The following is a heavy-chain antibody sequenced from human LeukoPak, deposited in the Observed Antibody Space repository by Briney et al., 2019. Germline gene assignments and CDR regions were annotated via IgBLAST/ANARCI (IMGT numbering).Heavy chain of an antibody. V-gene: IGHV1-69*05. J-gene: IGHJ4*02. D-gene: IGHD6-13*01. CDR1: GGTFSSYA. CDR3: AITPGIAAAGTINY. Sequence: PVKVSCKASGGTFSSYAISWVRQAPGQGLEWMGGIIPIFGTANYAQKFQGRVTITTDESTSTAYMELSSLRSEDTAVYYCAITPGIAAAGTINYWGQGTLVTVSS. CDR2: IIPIFGTA.